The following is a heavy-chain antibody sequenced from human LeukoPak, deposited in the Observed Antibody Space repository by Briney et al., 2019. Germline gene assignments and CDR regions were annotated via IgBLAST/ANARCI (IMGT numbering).Heavy chain of an antibody. D-gene: IGHD5-18*01. CDR1: GFTFSSYE. V-gene: IGHV3-21*01. Sequence: GGALILSCSASGFTFSSYEMNWVRQAPGKGLEWVSSISSSSSYIYYADSVKGRFTISRDNAKNSLYLQMNSLRAEDTAVYYCAREGGYSYGFENWFDPWGQGTLVTVSS. CDR2: ISSSSSYI. J-gene: IGHJ5*02. CDR3: AREGGYSYGFENWFDP.